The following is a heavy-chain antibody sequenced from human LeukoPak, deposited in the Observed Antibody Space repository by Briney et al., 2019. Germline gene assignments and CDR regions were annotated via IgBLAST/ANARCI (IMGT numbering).Heavy chain of an antibody. V-gene: IGHV1-2*02. CDR3: ASSPSWIQLWSIGY. D-gene: IGHD5-18*01. CDR1: GYTFTGYY. J-gene: IGHJ4*02. CDR2: INPNSGGT. Sequence: ASVKVSCKASGYTFTGYYMHWVRQAPGQGLEWMGWINPNSGGTNYAQKFQGRVTMTRDTSISTAYMEPSRLRSDDTAVYYCASSPSWIQLWSIGYWGQGTLVTVSS.